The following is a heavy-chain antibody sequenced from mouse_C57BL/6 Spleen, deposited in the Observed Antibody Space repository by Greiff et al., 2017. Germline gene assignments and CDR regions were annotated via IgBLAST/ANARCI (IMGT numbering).Heavy chain of an antibody. D-gene: IGHD1-1*01. V-gene: IGHV1-4*01. CDR3: ALYGSSSWFAY. Sequence: QVQLQQSGAELARPGASVKMSCKASGYTFTSYTMHWVKQRPGQGLEWIGYINPSSGYTKYNQKFKDKATLTADKSSSTAYMQLSSLTSEDSAVYYCALYGSSSWFAYWGQGTLVTVSA. J-gene: IGHJ3*01. CDR1: GYTFTSYT. CDR2: INPSSGYT.